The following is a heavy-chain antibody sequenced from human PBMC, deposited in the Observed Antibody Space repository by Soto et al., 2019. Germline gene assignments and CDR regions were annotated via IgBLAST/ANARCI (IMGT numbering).Heavy chain of an antibody. CDR1: GFTFSSYW. Sequence: PGGSLRLSCAASGFTFSSYWMHWVRQAPGKGLVWVSRINSDGSSTSYADSVKGRFTISRDNAKNTLYLQMNSLRAEDTAVYYCARVRSIAVAGTYYYYYMDVWGKGTTVTVSS. J-gene: IGHJ6*03. CDR2: INSDGSST. CDR3: ARVRSIAVAGTYYYYYMDV. V-gene: IGHV3-74*01. D-gene: IGHD6-19*01.